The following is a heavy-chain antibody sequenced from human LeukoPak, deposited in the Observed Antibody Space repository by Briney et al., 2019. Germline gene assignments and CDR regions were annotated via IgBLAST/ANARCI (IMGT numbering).Heavy chain of an antibody. D-gene: IGHD3-10*01. J-gene: IGHJ4*02. CDR3: AREFGELVGFDY. CDR1: GGSISSYY. CDR2: IYYSGST. Sequence: TETLSLTCTVSGGSISSYYWSWIRQPPGKGLEWIGYIYYSGSTNYNPSLKSRVTISVDTSKNQFSLKLSSVTAADTAVYYCAREFGELVGFDYWGQGTPVTVSS. V-gene: IGHV4-59*01.